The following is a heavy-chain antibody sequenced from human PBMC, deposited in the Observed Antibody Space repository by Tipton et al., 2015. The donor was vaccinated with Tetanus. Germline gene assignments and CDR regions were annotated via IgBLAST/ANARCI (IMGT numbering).Heavy chain of an antibody. V-gene: IGHV4-59*01. CDR2: IYYTGAT. D-gene: IGHD3-16*01. CDR3: EGDDYYVTSLRDYYGEEV. J-gene: IGHJ6*02. Sequence: TLSLTCTVSGASITTYHWSWLRQTPGRGLEWIGHIYYTGATSYNSSLQSRVTLSIDTSKNQFSLKMTSVTAADTAVYFCEGDDYYVTSLRDYYGEEVWGQGTTVTVSS. CDR1: GASITTYH.